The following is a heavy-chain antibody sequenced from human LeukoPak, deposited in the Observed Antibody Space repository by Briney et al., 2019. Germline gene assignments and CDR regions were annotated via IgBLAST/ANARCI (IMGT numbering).Heavy chain of an antibody. Sequence: GGSLRLSCAASGFTFSSYGMHWVRQAPGKGLEWVAVMWYDGSNKYYADSVKGRFTISRDNSKNTLYLQMNSLRAEDTAVYYCARDEGTWTPWHYFDYWGQGTLVTVS. D-gene: IGHD3-10*01. CDR3: ARDEGTWTPWHYFDY. V-gene: IGHV3-33*01. CDR1: GFTFSSYG. J-gene: IGHJ4*02. CDR2: MWYDGSNK.